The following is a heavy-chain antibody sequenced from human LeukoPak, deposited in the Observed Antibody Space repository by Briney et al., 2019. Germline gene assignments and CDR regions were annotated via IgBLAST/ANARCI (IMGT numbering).Heavy chain of an antibody. Sequence: GGSLRLSCAAPGFTFSTYSMSWVRQAPGKGLEWVSYISSRSSTIYYADSVKGRFTISRDNAKNSLYLQMNSLRAEDTAVYYCARSYTSSSGTSWDYWGQGTLVTVSS. CDR3: ARSYTSSSGTSWDY. CDR2: ISSRSSTI. J-gene: IGHJ4*01. CDR1: GFTFSTYS. V-gene: IGHV3-48*04. D-gene: IGHD6-6*01.